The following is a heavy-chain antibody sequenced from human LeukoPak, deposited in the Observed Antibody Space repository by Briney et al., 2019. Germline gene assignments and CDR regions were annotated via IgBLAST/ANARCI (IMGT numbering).Heavy chain of an antibody. Sequence: PSETLSLTCAVYGGSFSGYYWSWIRQPPGKGLEWIGEINHSGSTNYNPSLKSRVTISVDTSKNQFSLKLSSVTAADTAVYYCARRAEWLRSPVIHYGGNGVYHYWGQGTLVTVSS. CDR1: GGSFSGYY. D-gene: IGHD4-23*01. J-gene: IGHJ4*02. V-gene: IGHV4-34*01. CDR2: INHSGST. CDR3: ARRAEWLRSPVIHYGGNGVYHY.